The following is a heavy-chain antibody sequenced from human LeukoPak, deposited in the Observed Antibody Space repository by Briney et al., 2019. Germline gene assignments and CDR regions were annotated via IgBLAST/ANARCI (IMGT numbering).Heavy chain of an antibody. D-gene: IGHD6-19*01. CDR1: GFTFSSYW. J-gene: IGHJ4*02. V-gene: IGHV3-7*01. CDR3: VKRIVVADKFDY. Sequence: GGSLRLSCAASGFTFSSYWMSWVRQAPGKGLEWVANIKQDGSEKYYVDSVKGRFTISRDNSKNTLYLQMDSLRVEDTAVYYCVKRIVVADKFDYWGQGSLVTVSS. CDR2: IKQDGSEK.